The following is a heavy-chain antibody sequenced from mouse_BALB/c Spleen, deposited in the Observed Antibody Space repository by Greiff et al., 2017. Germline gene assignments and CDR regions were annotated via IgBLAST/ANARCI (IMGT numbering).Heavy chain of an antibody. Sequence: EVQGVESGAELVKPGASVTLSCTASGFNIKDTYMHWVKQRPEQGLEWIGRIDPANGNTKYDPKFQGKATITADTSSNTAYLQHSSLTSEDTAVYYCATLITAVVERAWFAYWGQGTLVTVSA. D-gene: IGHD1-1*01. J-gene: IGHJ3*01. CDR2: IDPANGNT. V-gene: IGHV14-3*02. CDR3: ATLITAVVERAWFAY. CDR1: GFNIKDTY.